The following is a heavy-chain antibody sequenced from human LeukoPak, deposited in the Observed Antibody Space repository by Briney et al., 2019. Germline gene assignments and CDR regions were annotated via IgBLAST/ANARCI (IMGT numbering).Heavy chain of an antibody. CDR3: ARSSRWDPSSLDY. CDR2: TYYSGST. V-gene: IGHV4-59*01. Sequence: SETLSLTCTVSGGSISSYYWSWIRQPPGKRLEWIGYTYYSGSTNYNPSLKSRVTISVDTSKNQFSLKLSSVTAADTAVYYCARSSRWDPSSLDYWGQGTLVTVSS. D-gene: IGHD6-13*01. CDR1: GGSISSYY. J-gene: IGHJ4*02.